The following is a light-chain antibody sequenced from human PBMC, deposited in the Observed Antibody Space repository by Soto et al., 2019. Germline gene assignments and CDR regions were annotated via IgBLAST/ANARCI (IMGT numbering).Light chain of an antibody. CDR2: AAD. Sequence: QLTQAPSLLSASVGDRVTITCRASPSIGSYLNWYQHKPGEAPKLLIFAADTLKSGVPSRFSGSGFNKEFTLTVISLQPEDFATYYCQQNYDVPYTFGLGTRVEIK. V-gene: IGKV1-39*01. J-gene: IGKJ2*01. CDR3: QQNYDVPYT. CDR1: PSIGSY.